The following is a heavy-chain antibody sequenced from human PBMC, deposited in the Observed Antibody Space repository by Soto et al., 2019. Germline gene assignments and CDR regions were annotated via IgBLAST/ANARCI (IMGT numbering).Heavy chain of an antibody. CDR3: AKDGIAAAGIPNGMDV. CDR2: ISGSGGST. CDR1: GFTFSSYA. D-gene: IGHD6-13*01. Sequence: GGSLRLSCAASGFTFSSYAMSWVRQAPGKGLEWVSAISGSGGSTYYADSGKGPFTISRDNSKNTLYLKMNSLRAEDTAVYYCAKDGIAAAGIPNGMDVWGQGTTVTVSS. V-gene: IGHV3-23*01. J-gene: IGHJ6*02.